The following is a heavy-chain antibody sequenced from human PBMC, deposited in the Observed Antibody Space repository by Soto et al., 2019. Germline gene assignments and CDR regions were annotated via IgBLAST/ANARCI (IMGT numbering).Heavy chain of an antibody. CDR1: GGTFSIYT. V-gene: IGHV1-69*04. CDR2: IIPILGIA. CDR3: ARDPAPYSSSWHSFDY. D-gene: IGHD6-13*01. Sequence: ASVKVSCKASGGTFSIYTISWVRQAPGQGLEWMGRIIPILGIANYAQKFQGRVTITADKSTSTAYMELSSLRSGDTAVYYCARDPAPYSSSWHSFDYWGQGTLVTVSS. J-gene: IGHJ4*02.